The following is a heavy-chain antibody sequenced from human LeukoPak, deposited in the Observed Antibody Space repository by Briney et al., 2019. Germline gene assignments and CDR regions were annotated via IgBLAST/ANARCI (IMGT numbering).Heavy chain of an antibody. D-gene: IGHD2-2*01. J-gene: IGHJ4*02. Sequence: ASVKVSCKASGYTFTSYYMHWVRQAPGQGLEWMGIINPSGGSTSYAQKFQGRVTMTRDASTSTVYMELSSLRSEDTAVYYCAMQDIVVVPAAAFDYWGQGTRVTVSS. V-gene: IGHV1-46*01. CDR1: GYTFTSYY. CDR2: INPSGGST. CDR3: AMQDIVVVPAAAFDY.